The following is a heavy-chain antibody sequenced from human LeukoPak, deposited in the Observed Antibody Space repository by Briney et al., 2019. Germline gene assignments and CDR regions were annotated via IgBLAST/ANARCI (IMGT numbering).Heavy chain of an antibody. J-gene: IGHJ4*02. V-gene: IGHV3-30-3*01. D-gene: IGHD5-24*01. CDR2: ISYDGSNK. CDR3: ASDAGWLHTGGPFFDY. Sequence: GRSLRLSCAASGFTFSSYAMHWVRQAPGKGLEWVAVISYDGSNKYYADSVKGRFTISRDNSKNTLYLQMNSLRAEDTAVYYCASDAGWLHTGGPFFDYWGQGTLVTVSS. CDR1: GFTFSSYA.